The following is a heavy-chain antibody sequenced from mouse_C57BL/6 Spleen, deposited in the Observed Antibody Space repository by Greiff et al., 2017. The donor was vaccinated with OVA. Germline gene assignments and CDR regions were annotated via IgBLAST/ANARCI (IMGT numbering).Heavy chain of an antibody. Sequence: EVKLMESGGGLVKPGGSLKLSCAASGFTFSDYGMHWVRQAPEKGLEWVAYISSGSSTIYYADTVKGRFTISRDNAKNTLFLQMTSLRSEDTAMYYCARHTTGSYAMDYWGQGTSVTVSS. CDR3: ARHTTGSYAMDY. CDR2: ISSGSSTI. D-gene: IGHD1-1*01. J-gene: IGHJ4*01. CDR1: GFTFSDYG. V-gene: IGHV5-17*01.